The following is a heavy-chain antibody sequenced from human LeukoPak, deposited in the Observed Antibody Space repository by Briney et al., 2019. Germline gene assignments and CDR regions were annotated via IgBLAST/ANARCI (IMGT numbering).Heavy chain of an antibody. CDR2: INSGGSTK. CDR1: GFTLGSYS. D-gene: IGHD1-26*01. V-gene: IGHV3-48*01. CDR3: VREATSGSFDS. J-gene: IGHJ4*02. Sequence: AGGSLRLSCAASGFTLGSYSMNWVRQAPGKGLEWVSYINSGGSTKYYAGSVKGRFTISRDNSQNTLYVQMSDLRPEDTAVYYCVREATSGSFDSWGQGTLVTVSS.